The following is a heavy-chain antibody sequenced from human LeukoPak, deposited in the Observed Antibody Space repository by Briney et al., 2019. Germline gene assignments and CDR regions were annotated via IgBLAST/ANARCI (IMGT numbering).Heavy chain of an antibody. D-gene: IGHD2-15*01. CDR2: INSDGSYT. V-gene: IGHV3-74*01. J-gene: IGHJ4*02. CDR1: GFTFRNYW. CDR3: ARSGRYCSGGSCYQEASLDY. Sequence: GGSLRLSCAASGFTFRNYWMHWVRQVPGKGLVWVSHINSDGSYTTYADSVKGRFTISRDNARNTLYLQMNSLRAEDTAVYYCARSGRYCSGGSCYQEASLDYWGQGTLVTVSS.